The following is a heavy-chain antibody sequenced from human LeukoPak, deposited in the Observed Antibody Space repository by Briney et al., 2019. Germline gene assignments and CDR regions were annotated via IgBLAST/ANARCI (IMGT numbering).Heavy chain of an antibody. Sequence: PGGSLRLSCAASGFIFNTYSMNWVRQAPGKGLEWVANIKQDGSEKYYVDSVKGRFTISRDNAKNSLYLQMNSLRAEDTAVYYCARGGGSGWYYFDYWGQGTLVTVSS. CDR2: IKQDGSEK. CDR3: ARGGGSGWYYFDY. CDR1: GFIFNTYS. V-gene: IGHV3-7*05. D-gene: IGHD6-19*01. J-gene: IGHJ4*02.